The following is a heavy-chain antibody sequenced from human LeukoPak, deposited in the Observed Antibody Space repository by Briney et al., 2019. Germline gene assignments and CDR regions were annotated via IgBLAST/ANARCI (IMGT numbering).Heavy chain of an antibody. CDR3: ARGLSGSMVY. V-gene: IGHV3-21*01. Sequence: GGSQRLSCAASGFTFSSYSMNWVRQAPGKGLEWVSSISSSSSYIYYADSVKGRFTISRDNAKNSLYLQMNSLRAEDTAVYYCARGLSGSMVYWGQGTLVTVSS. CDR1: GFTFSSYS. CDR2: ISSSSSYI. D-gene: IGHD3-10*01. J-gene: IGHJ4*02.